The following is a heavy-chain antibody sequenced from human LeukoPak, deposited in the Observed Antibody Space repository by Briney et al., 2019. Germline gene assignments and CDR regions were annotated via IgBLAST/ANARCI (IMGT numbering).Heavy chain of an antibody. CDR2: MNPNSGNT. V-gene: IGHV1-8*03. J-gene: IGHJ6*03. D-gene: IGHD4-17*01. Sequence: ASVKVSCKASGYTFTSYDINWVRQATGQGLEWMGWMNPNSGNTGYAQKFQGRVTITRNTSISTAYMELSSLRSEDTAVYYCARVRYGDYYYYYYMDVWGKGTTVTVSS. CDR3: ARVRYGDYYYYYYMDV. CDR1: GYTFTSYD.